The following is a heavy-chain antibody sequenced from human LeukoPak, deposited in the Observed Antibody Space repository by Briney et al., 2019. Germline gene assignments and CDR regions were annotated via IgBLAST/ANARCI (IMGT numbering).Heavy chain of an antibody. D-gene: IGHD5-12*01. J-gene: IGHJ4*02. CDR2: IYYSGSP. CDR1: GGSISTYY. CDR3: ARGRSSGYDSPFDY. Sequence: SETLSLTCAVSGGSISTYYWSWIRQPPGKGLEWIGYIYYSGSPNSNPSLKGRVTMSVDTSKNQFSLKLSSVTAADTAVYYCARGRSSGYDSPFDYWGQGILVTVSS. V-gene: IGHV4-59*01.